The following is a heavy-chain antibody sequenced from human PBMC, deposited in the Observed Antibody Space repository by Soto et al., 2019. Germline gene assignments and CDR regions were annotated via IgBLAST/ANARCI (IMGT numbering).Heavy chain of an antibody. V-gene: IGHV4-39*01. Sequence: SETLSLTCTVSGVSVSTNTQYWGWIRQSPGKGLEWIGSIYYGGSTYYNPSLKSRVTISVDTSKNQFSLKLSSVTAADTAVYYCARQNRGYYDSSGYWNWGQGTLVTVSS. CDR2: IYYGGST. J-gene: IGHJ4*02. D-gene: IGHD3-22*01. CDR3: ARQNRGYYDSSGYWN. CDR1: GVSVSTNTQY.